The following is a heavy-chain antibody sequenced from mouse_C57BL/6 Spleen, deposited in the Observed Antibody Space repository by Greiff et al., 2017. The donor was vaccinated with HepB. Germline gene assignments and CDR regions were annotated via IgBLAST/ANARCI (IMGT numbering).Heavy chain of an antibody. CDR3: ARGAYYSNYYAMDY. CDR2: IYPGDGDT. J-gene: IGHJ4*01. D-gene: IGHD2-5*01. CDR1: GYAFSSYW. V-gene: IGHV1-80*01. Sequence: QVHVKQSGAELVKPGASVKISCKASGYAFSSYWMNWVKQRPGKGLEWIGQIYPGDGDTNYNGKFKGKATLTADKSSSTAYMQLSSLTSEDSAVYFCARGAYYSNYYAMDYWGQGTSVTVSS.